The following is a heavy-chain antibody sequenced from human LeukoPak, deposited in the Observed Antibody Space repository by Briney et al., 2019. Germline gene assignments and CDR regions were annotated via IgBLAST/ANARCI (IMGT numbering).Heavy chain of an antibody. CDR2: IYHSGST. V-gene: IGHV4-30-2*01. CDR1: GGSISSGGYS. D-gene: IGHD3-10*01. CDR3: ARGVGFGELFVLDY. J-gene: IGHJ4*02. Sequence: SETLSLTCAVSGGSISSGGYSWSWLRQPPGKGLEWIGYIYHSGSTYYNPSLKSRVTISVDRSKNQFSLKLSSVTAADTAVYYCARGVGFGELFVLDYWGQGTLVTVSS.